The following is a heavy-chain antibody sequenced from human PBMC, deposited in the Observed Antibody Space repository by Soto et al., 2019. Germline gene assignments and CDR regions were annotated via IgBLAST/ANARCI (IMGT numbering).Heavy chain of an antibody. V-gene: IGHV4-34*01. CDR1: GGSVSRSS. CDR2: ISRSGST. D-gene: IGHD5-18*01. Sequence: SETLSLTCAVFGGSVSRSSWSWIRQPPGRGLEWIGEISRSGSTSYNPSLESRVTISEDTFENQFSLKLSSVTAADTAVYYCARERGGYGLFDSWGQGTLVTVSS. J-gene: IGHJ4*02. CDR3: ARERGGYGLFDS.